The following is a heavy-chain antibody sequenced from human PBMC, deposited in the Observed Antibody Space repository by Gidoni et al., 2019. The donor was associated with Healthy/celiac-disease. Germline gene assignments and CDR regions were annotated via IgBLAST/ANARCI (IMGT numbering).Heavy chain of an antibody. Sequence: QVQLVESGGGVVQPGRSLRLSCAASGFTFSSYAMHWVRQAPGKGLEWVAVISYDGSNKYYADSVKGRFTISRDNSKNTLYLQMNSLRAEDTAVYYCARGYYDFWSGYVRPGPSYYYGMDVWGQGTTVTVSS. J-gene: IGHJ6*02. D-gene: IGHD3-3*01. V-gene: IGHV3-30-3*01. CDR3: ARGYYDFWSGYVRPGPSYYYGMDV. CDR2: ISYDGSNK. CDR1: GFTFSSYA.